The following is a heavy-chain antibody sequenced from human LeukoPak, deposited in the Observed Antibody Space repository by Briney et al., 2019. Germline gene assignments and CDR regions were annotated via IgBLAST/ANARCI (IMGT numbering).Heavy chain of an antibody. Sequence: TGGSLRLSCAASGFTVSDYYMSSIRQAPGKGLEWISYLSSSGSHTNFADSVEGRFTISRDNAKNSLYLQMNSLRVEDTAVYYCARDGYGALRFDCWGQGTLVTVSS. D-gene: IGHD4/OR15-4a*01. CDR2: LSSSGSHT. CDR3: ARDGYGALRFDC. V-gene: IGHV3-11*06. CDR1: GFTVSDYY. J-gene: IGHJ4*02.